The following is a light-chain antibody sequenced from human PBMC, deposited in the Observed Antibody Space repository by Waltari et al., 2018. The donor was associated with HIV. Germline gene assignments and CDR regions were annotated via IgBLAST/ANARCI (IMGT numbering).Light chain of an antibody. V-gene: IGLV1-47*01. J-gene: IGLJ3*02. Sequence: QSVLTQPPSASGTPGQRVTISFSGSSSNIGITDVSCYQHRPGTAPKLLIFTNKQPPSWVPVRFSASKSGTSASLAISALQSDDEADYYCAGWDGSLRGGVFGGGTKLTV. CDR2: TNK. CDR1: SSNIGITD. CDR3: AGWDGSLRGGV.